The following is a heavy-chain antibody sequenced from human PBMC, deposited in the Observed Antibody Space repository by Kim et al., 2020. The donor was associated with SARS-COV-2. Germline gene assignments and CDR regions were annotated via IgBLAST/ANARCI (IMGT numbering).Heavy chain of an antibody. CDR1: GFTFSSYA. J-gene: IGHJ4*02. CDR3: ARGLRGYYDSSGFDY. D-gene: IGHD3-22*01. Sequence: GGSLRLSCAASGFTFSSYAMHWVRQAPGKGLEWVAVISYDGSNKYYADSVKGRFTISRDNSKNTLYLQMNSLRAEDTAVYYCARGLRGYYDSSGFDYWGQGTLVTVSS. CDR2: ISYDGSNK. V-gene: IGHV3-30*04.